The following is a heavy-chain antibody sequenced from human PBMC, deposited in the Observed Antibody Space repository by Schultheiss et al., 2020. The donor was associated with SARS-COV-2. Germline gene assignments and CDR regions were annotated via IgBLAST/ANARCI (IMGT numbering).Heavy chain of an antibody. D-gene: IGHD1-26*01. CDR2: ISSGGTTI. CDR3: ARDLSSGTY. V-gene: IGHV3-48*03. CDR1: EFTFRSYE. Sequence: GESLKISCAASEFTFRSYEMTWVRQAPGKGLECISYISSGGTTIYYADSVKGRFTISRDNAKNSLYLQMNSLRAEDTAVYYCARDLSSGTYWGQGTLVTVSS. J-gene: IGHJ4*02.